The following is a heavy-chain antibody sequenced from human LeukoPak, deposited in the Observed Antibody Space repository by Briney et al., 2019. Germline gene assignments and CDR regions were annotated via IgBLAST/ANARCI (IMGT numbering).Heavy chain of an antibody. CDR3: ARDVGGNLDY. J-gene: IGHJ4*02. CDR2: IKQDGSQK. Sequence: GGSLRLSCAASGFTFSTYWMAWVRQAPGKGLEWVANIKQDGSQKNYVDSVRGRFIISRGNDKNSLYLQMNSLRAEDTAVYYCARDVGGNLDYWGQGILVTVSS. V-gene: IGHV3-7*05. CDR1: GFTFSTYW. D-gene: IGHD1-26*01.